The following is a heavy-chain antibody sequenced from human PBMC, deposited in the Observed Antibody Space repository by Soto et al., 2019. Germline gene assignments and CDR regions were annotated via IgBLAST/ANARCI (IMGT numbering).Heavy chain of an antibody. CDR3: AKDQGSFDWLFQEGDYFAN. D-gene: IGHD3-9*01. CDR1: GLTFSRYA. V-gene: IGHV3-23*01. CDR2: ISGSGGTT. Sequence: GGSLRLSCAASGLTFSRYAMSWVRQAPGKGLEWVSAISGSGGTTYYADSVKGRFAISRDNSKNTLSLQMNSLRADDSAIYFCAKDQGSFDWLFQEGDYFANWGQGTLVTVSS. J-gene: IGHJ4*02.